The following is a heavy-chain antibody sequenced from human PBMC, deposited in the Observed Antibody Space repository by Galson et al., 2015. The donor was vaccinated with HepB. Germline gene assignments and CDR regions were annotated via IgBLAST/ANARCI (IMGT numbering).Heavy chain of an antibody. J-gene: IGHJ5*02. CDR2: IIPMFGTT. CDR3: ALGPHGDFYNWFDP. CDR1: GGSFSSYA. D-gene: IGHD4-17*01. V-gene: IGHV1-69*06. Sequence: SVKVSCKASGGSFSSYAISWLRQAPGQGLEWMGGIIPMFGTTNYAQQFQGRVTIIADKFTTTAYMELSSLRSEDTAVYYCALGPHGDFYNWFDPWGQGTLVTVSS.